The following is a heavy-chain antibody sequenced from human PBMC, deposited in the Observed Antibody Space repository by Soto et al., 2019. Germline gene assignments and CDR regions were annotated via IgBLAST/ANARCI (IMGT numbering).Heavy chain of an antibody. V-gene: IGHV1-3*05. CDR1: GYTFTSYA. D-gene: IGHD3-22*01. Sequence: QVQLVQSGAEEKKPGASVKVSCKASGYTFTSYAMHWVRQAPGQRLEWMGWINAGNGNTKYSQKFRGRVTITRDTSASTDSMELSSLRSDDTAVYYCARSSGYYLDDYWGQGTLVTVSS. J-gene: IGHJ4*02. CDR3: ARSSGYYLDDY. CDR2: INAGNGNT.